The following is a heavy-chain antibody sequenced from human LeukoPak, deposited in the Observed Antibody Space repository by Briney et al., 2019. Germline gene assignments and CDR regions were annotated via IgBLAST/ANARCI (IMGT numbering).Heavy chain of an antibody. V-gene: IGHV4-34*01. CDR2: INHSGST. J-gene: IGHJ4*02. CDR1: GGSFSGYY. CDR3: ATCPFRVTSCSHFDY. D-gene: IGHD2-2*01. Sequence: KPSETLSLTCAVYGGSFSGYYWSWIRQPPGKGLEWIGEINHSGSTNYNPSLKSRVTISVDTSKNQFSLKLSSVTAADTAVYYCATCPFRVTSCSHFDYWGQGTLVTVSS.